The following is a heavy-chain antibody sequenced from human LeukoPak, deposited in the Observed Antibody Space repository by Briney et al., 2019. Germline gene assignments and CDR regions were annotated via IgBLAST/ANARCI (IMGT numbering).Heavy chain of an antibody. J-gene: IGHJ4*02. V-gene: IGHV3-30*18. CDR3: AKVWDSSGYDY. Sequence: GGSLRLSCAASGFTFSSYGMHWVRQAPGKGLEWVAVISYDGSNKYYADSVKGRFTISRDNSKNTLYLQMNSLRAEDTAVYYCAKVWDSSGYDYWGQGTPVTVSS. CDR1: GFTFSSYG. D-gene: IGHD6-25*01. CDR2: ISYDGSNK.